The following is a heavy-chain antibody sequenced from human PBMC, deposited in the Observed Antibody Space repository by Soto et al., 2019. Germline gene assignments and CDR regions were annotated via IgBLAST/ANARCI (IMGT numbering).Heavy chain of an antibody. CDR2: INHSGST. Sequence: SETLSLTCAVYGGSFSGYYWSWIRQPPGKGLERIGEINHSGSTNYNPSLKSRVTISVDTSKNQFSLKLSSVTAADTAVYYCARGAVNYSYYLDVWGKGTTVT. CDR1: GGSFSGYY. CDR3: ARGAVNYSYYLDV. J-gene: IGHJ6*03. V-gene: IGHV4-34*01.